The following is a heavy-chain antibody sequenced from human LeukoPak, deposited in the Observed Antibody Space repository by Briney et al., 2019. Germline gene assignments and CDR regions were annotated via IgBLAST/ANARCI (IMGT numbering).Heavy chain of an antibody. CDR1: GFTLSDHY. J-gene: IGHJ4*02. CDR3: VRPGYCGGGTCYSDYFDY. CDR2: IRNKANDYTT. D-gene: IGHD2-15*01. Sequence: GGSLRLSCAASGFTLSDHYMDWVRQAPGKGLEWVGRIRNKANDYTTEYAASVKGRFTISRDASQSSLYLQMNTLKLEDTAVYFCVRPGYCGGGTCYSDYFDYWGQGTLVSVSS. V-gene: IGHV3-72*01.